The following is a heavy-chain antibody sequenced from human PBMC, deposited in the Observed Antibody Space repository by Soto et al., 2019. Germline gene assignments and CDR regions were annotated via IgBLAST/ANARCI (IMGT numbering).Heavy chain of an antibody. Sequence: QVQLVESGGGVVQPGRSLRLSCAASGFTFSSYGMHWVRQAPGKGLEWVAVISYDGSNKYYADSVKGRFTISRDNSKNTLYLQMNSLRAEDTAVYYSAKGLYDFLSIGYWGQGTLVTVSS. CDR1: GFTFSSYG. CDR2: ISYDGSNK. D-gene: IGHD3-3*01. V-gene: IGHV3-30*18. J-gene: IGHJ4*02. CDR3: AKGLYDFLSIGY.